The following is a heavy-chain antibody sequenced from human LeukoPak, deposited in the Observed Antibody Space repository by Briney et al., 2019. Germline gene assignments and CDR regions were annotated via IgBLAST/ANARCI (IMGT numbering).Heavy chain of an antibody. V-gene: IGHV3-30*19. J-gene: IGHJ5*02. CDR2: ISYDGSNK. D-gene: IGHD3-22*01. CDR3: ARVGDYYDSSGYYSTRNWFDP. Sequence: GGSLRLSCAASGFTFSSYGMHWVRQAPGKGLEWVAVISYDGSNKYYADSVKGRFTISRDNSKNTLYLQMNSLRAEDTAVYYCARVGDYYDSSGYYSTRNWFDPWGQGTLVTVSS. CDR1: GFTFSSYG.